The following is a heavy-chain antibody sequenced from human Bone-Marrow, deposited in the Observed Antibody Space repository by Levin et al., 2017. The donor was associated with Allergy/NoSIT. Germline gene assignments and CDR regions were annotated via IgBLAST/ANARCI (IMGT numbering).Heavy chain of an antibody. CDR3: AEARVGQRPVGYHFDS. CDR2: ISYSGST. CDR1: GISISGGDYF. J-gene: IGHJ4*02. D-gene: IGHD3-22*01. Sequence: PSETLSLTCAVSGISISGGDYFWTWIRQPPGRGLEWIGYISYSGSTYYNPSLKSRVIISDDTSKNHFSLRLTSVTAADTAVYYCAEARVGQRPVGYHFDSWGQGTLVTVSS. V-gene: IGHV4-30-4*01.